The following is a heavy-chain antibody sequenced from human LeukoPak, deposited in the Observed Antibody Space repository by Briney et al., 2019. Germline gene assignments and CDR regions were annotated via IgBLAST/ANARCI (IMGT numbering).Heavy chain of an antibody. CDR2: ISSSSSSI. CDR3: ARKGGADY. V-gene: IGHV3-48*02. Sequence: PGGSLRLSCAASGFTFSRFGMNWVRQAPGKGLEWVSYISSSSSSIYYADSVKGRFTISRDNAKNSVYLQMNSLRDEDTAVYYCARKGGADYWGQGTLVTVSS. J-gene: IGHJ4*02. D-gene: IGHD2-15*01. CDR1: GFTFSRFG.